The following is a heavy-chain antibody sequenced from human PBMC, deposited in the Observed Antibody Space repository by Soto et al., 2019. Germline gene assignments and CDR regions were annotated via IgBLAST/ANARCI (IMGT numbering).Heavy chain of an antibody. D-gene: IGHD5-12*01. CDR1: GGSISTDNW. CDR3: ARGGRWLFDY. Sequence: QVQLEESGPGLVKPSGTLSLTCAVSGGSISTDNWWSWVRQPPGKGLEWVGEIYHSGSTNYNPSLKSRLTISIDKSKDQFSLDVRSVTAADTAIYDCARGGRWLFDYWGQGTLVTVSS. J-gene: IGHJ4*02. CDR2: IYHSGST. V-gene: IGHV4-4*02.